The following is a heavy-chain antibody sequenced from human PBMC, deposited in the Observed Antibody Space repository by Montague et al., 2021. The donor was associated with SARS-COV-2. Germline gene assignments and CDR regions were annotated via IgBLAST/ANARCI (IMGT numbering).Heavy chain of an antibody. J-gene: IGHJ4*02. CDR2: IYYSGST. V-gene: IGHV4-39*01. CDR3: ARHGKTRIAMIVVVIGYLDY. Sequence: SETLSLTCTVSGGSISSSSYYWGWIRKPPGKGLEWIGSIYYSGSTYYKSSHESRATLSVDTSKNQFSLKLSSVTAADTAVYYCARHGKTRIAMIVVVIGYLDYWGQGTLVTVSS. CDR1: GGSISSSSYY. D-gene: IGHD3-22*01.